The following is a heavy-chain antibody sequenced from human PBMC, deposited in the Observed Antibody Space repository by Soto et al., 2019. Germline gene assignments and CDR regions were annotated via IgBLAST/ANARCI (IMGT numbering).Heavy chain of an antibody. D-gene: IGHD2-15*01. Sequence: QVQLQESGPGLVKPSGTLSLTCAVSGGSISSSNWWSWVRQPPGKGLEWIGEIYHSGSTNYNPSLKSRVTISVDKSKNQFSLELSSVTAADTAVYYCATSIVVVVAAKGGGDYFDYWGQGTLVTVSS. V-gene: IGHV4-4*02. J-gene: IGHJ4*02. CDR2: IYHSGST. CDR1: GGSISSSNW. CDR3: ATSIVVVVAAKGGGDYFDY.